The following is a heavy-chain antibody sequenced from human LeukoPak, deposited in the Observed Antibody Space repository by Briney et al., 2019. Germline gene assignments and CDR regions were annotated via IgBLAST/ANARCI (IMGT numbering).Heavy chain of an antibody. J-gene: IGHJ6*03. CDR2: ISGSSSTI. V-gene: IGHV3-48*04. Sequence: GGSPRLSCAASGFTFSSYSMNWVRQAPGKGLEWLSYISGSSSTIYYADSVKGRFTISRDNAKNSQYLQMNSLRAEDTAVYYCARESLGYCSGSTCYYFYMDFWGKGTTVTVSS. D-gene: IGHD2-15*01. CDR1: GFTFSSYS. CDR3: ARESLGYCSGSTCYYFYMDF.